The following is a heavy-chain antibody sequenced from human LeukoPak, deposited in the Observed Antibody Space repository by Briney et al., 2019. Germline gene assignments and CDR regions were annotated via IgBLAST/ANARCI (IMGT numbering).Heavy chain of an antibody. CDR2: IIPIFGTA. Sequence: ASVKVSCKASGGTFSSYAISWVRQAPGQGLEWMGGIIPIFGTANYAQKFQGRVTITADKSTSTAYMELSGLRSEDTAVYYCARSYDSSGYYDLPFDYWGQGTLVTVSS. CDR1: GGTFSSYA. V-gene: IGHV1-69*06. CDR3: ARSYDSSGYYDLPFDY. J-gene: IGHJ4*02. D-gene: IGHD3-22*01.